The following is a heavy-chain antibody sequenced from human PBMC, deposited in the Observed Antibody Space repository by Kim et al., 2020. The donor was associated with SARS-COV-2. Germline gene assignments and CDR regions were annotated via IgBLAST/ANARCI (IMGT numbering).Heavy chain of an antibody. Sequence: GGSLRLSCAASGFTFSSYDMHWVRQATGKGLEWVSAIGTAGDTYYPGSVKGRFTISRENAKNSLYLQMNSLRAGDTAVYYCARSNARLPYYYYGMDVWGQGTTVTVSS. V-gene: IGHV3-13*01. CDR3: ARSNARLPYYYYGMDV. CDR1: GFTFSSYD. J-gene: IGHJ6*02. CDR2: IGTAGDT. D-gene: IGHD1-1*01.